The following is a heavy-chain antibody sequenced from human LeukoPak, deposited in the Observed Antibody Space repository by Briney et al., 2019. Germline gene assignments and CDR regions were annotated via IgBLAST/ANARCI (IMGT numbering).Heavy chain of an antibody. CDR1: GFTFSSYG. J-gene: IGHJ4*02. CDR2: IWYDGSNE. D-gene: IGHD2-15*01. Sequence: GSLRLSCAASGFTFSSYGMYWVRQAPGKGLEWVAVIWYDGSNEYYADSVKGRFTISRDNSKNTLYLQMNSLRAEDTAVYYCVRGQDGYYDYWGQGTLVTVSS. CDR3: VRGQDGYYDY. V-gene: IGHV3-33*01.